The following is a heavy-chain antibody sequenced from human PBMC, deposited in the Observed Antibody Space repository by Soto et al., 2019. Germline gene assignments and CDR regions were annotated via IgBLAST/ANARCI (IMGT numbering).Heavy chain of an antibody. CDR2: IKYSGTT. V-gene: IGHV4-39*01. J-gene: IGHJ3*02. D-gene: IGHD1-26*01. CDR1: EGSIGDSDCH. CDR3: ARHGITGSYYDAFDI. Sequence: SETQCHRYPVAEGSIGDSDCHWRSTRKPPGKGLEWIASIKYSGTTFYNPSLKSRVTLSVDTSKNQFALKLSSVTAAETAVYYCARHGITGSYYDAFDIWGQGTMVTVSS.